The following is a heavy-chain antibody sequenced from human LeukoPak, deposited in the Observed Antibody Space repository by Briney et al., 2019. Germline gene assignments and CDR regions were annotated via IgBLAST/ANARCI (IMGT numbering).Heavy chain of an antibody. J-gene: IGHJ3*02. V-gene: IGHV4-59*01. CDR1: GGSFSGYY. CDR2: IYYRRST. Sequence: SETLSLTCAVYGGSFSGYYWSWIRQPPGKGLEWVGHIYYRRSTTYNPSLESRLTISVDTSKNQFSLKLISVTAADTAIYYCARGDWNAFDIWGQGTMVTVSS. CDR3: ARGDWNAFDI. D-gene: IGHD2-21*01.